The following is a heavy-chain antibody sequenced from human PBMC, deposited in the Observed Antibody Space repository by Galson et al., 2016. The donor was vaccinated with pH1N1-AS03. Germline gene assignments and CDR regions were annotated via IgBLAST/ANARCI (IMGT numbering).Heavy chain of an antibody. CDR2: TFYGGST. D-gene: IGHD3-10*01. CDR1: GDSLDTFS. CDR3: ASRSSVLYSYGSDV. V-gene: IGHV4-59*01. J-gene: IGHJ6*02. Sequence: SETLSLTCSVSGDSLDTFSWTWIRQPPGKGLEWIGFTFYGGSTHYNPSLKSRITISVDTSKNLFSLQLKSVTAADTAVYYCASRSSVLYSYGSDVWGQGTKVIVSS.